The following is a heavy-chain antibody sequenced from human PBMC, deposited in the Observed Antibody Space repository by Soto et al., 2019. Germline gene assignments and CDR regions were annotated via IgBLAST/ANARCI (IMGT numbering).Heavy chain of an antibody. V-gene: IGHV1-69*01. Sequence: GXSVKVSCKASGGSFNNYAIIWVRQAPGQGLEWVGGIIPNFNAANSAQKFQGRVTITADESTSTVYMELSRLRSEDTAVYYCAKGSYYDASSSFDNTGMYYRYFGLDVWGQGTSVTVSS. CDR2: IIPNFNAA. CDR3: AKGSYYDASSSFDNTGMYYRYFGLDV. J-gene: IGHJ6*02. D-gene: IGHD3-22*01. CDR1: GGSFNNYA.